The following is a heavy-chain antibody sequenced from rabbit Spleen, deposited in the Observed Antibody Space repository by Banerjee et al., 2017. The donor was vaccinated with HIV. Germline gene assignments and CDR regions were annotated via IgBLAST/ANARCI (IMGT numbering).Heavy chain of an antibody. CDR1: GFSFSSGYD. V-gene: IGHV1S45*01. Sequence: QEQLEESGGGLVKPGASLTLTCTASGFSFSSGYDISWVRQAPGKGLEWIGFIYTGNGKNYYASWAKGRFTISKTSSTTVTLQVTSLTAADTATYFCARDTSSSFSSYGMDLWGPGTLVTVS. J-gene: IGHJ6*01. CDR3: ARDTSSSFSSYGMDL. D-gene: IGHD1-1*01. CDR2: IYTGNGKN.